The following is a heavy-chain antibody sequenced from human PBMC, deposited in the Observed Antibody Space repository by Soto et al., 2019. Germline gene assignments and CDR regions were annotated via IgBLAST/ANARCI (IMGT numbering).Heavy chain of an antibody. D-gene: IGHD6-19*01. CDR3: ARGSYYSGWV. J-gene: IGHJ4*02. CDR2: TYYRSKWYS. Sequence: PWRTPSLPCAISGDSVSSTSAAWSWIRQSPWRGLEWLGRTYYRSKWYSDYAVSVKSRITINQDTSKNQFSLQLNSVTPEDTAVYYCARGSYYSGWVWGQGTLVTVSS. CDR1: GDSVSSTSAA. V-gene: IGHV6-1*01.